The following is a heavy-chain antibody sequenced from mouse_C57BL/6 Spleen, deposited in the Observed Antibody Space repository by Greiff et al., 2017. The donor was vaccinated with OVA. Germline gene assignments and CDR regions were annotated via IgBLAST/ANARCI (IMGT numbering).Heavy chain of an antibody. D-gene: IGHD2-5*01. J-gene: IGHJ3*01. CDR1: GYAFSSYW. CDR3: ARPPYYSNYGAWFAY. Sequence: VQLQQSGAELVKPGASVKISCKASGYAFSSYWMNWVKQRPGKGLEWIGQIYPGDGDTNYNGKFKGKATLTADKSSSTAYMQLSSLTSEDSAVYFCARPPYYSNYGAWFAYWGQGTLVTVSA. V-gene: IGHV1-80*01. CDR2: IYPGDGDT.